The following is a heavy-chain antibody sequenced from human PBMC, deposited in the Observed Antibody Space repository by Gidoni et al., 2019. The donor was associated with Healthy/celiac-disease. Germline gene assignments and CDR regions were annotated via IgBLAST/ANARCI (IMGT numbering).Heavy chain of an antibody. J-gene: IGHJ4*02. CDR1: GFTFGDYA. CDR3: TRGRVTLSDY. Sequence: EVQLVESGGGLVKPGRSLRLSCTASGFTFGDYAMSWFRQAPGKGLEWVGFSRSKAYGGTTEYAASVKGRFTISRDDSKSIAYLQMNSLKTEDTAVYYCTRGRVTLSDYWGQGTLVTVSS. D-gene: IGHD3-10*01. CDR2: SRSKAYGGTT. V-gene: IGHV3-49*05.